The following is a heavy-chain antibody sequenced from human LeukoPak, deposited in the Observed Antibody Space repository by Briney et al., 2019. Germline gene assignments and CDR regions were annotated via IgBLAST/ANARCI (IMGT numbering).Heavy chain of an antibody. CDR3: AKNLRPYCGGDCYQDY. Sequence: GGSLRLSCAASGFTFSDYYMSWIRQAPGKGLEWVSYISSSGSTIYYADSVKGRFTISRDNAKNSLYLQMNSLRAEDTAVYYCAKNLRPYCGGDCYQDYWGQGTLVTVSS. D-gene: IGHD2-21*02. CDR1: GFTFSDYY. CDR2: ISSSGSTI. V-gene: IGHV3-11*04. J-gene: IGHJ4*02.